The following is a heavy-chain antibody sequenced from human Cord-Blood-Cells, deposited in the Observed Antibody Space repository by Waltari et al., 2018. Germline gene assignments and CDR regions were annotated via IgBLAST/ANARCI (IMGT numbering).Heavy chain of an antibody. J-gene: IGHJ4*02. D-gene: IGHD4-17*01. V-gene: IGHV2-70*01. CDR2: IDWDDDK. Sequence: LTCTFSGFSLSTSGMCVSWIRQPPGKALEWLALIDWDDDKYYSTSLKTRLTISKDTSKNQVVLTMTNMDPVDTATYYCARNYGGNSYFDYWGQGTLVTVSS. CDR3: ARNYGGNSYFDY. CDR1: GFSLSTSGMC.